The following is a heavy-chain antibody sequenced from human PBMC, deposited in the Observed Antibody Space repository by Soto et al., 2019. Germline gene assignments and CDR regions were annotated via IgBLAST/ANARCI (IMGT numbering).Heavy chain of an antibody. D-gene: IGHD3-10*01. CDR2: IYPGNSDT. V-gene: IGHV5-51*01. J-gene: IGHJ4*02. CDR3: ARPRYYGSGIPRPSYYFDY. Sequence: PGESLKISCKGSGYSFTSYWSGWVRQMPGKGLEWMGIIYPGNSDTRYSPSFQGQVTISADRSISTAYLQWSSLKASDTAMYYCARPRYYGSGIPRPSYYFDYWGQGTLVTVSS. CDR1: GYSFTSYW.